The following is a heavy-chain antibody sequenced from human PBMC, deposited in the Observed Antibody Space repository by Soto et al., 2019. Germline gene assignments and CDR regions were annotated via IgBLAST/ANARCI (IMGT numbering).Heavy chain of an antibody. CDR1: GFTFSNYG. V-gene: IGHV3-30*18. Sequence: SLRLSCAASGFTFSNYGIHWVRQAPGKGLEWVALISYDGSNKYYADSVKGRFTISRDNSKNTLYLQMNSLRAEDTAVYYCAKEVGGCYQSYDYWSQGTLVTVS. J-gene: IGHJ4*02. CDR3: AKEVGGCYQSYDY. CDR2: ISYDGSNK. D-gene: IGHD3-22*01.